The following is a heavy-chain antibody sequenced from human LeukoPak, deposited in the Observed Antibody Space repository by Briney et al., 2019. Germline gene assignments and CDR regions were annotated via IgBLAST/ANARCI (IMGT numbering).Heavy chain of an antibody. CDR1: GGSLSSYY. CDR3: ARDRLDSGLEGFALTEWLPQGWFDP. V-gene: IGHV4-4*07. D-gene: IGHD3-3*01. J-gene: IGHJ5*02. CDR2: IYTSGST. Sequence: SETLSLTCTVSGGSLSSYYWSWIRQPAGKGLEWIGRIYTSGSTNYNPSLKSRVTMSVDTSKNQFSLKLSSVTAADTAVYYCARDRLDSGLEGFALTEWLPQGWFDPWGQGTLVTVSS.